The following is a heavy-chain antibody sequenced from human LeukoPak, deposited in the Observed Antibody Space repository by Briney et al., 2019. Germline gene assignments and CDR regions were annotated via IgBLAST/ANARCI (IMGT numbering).Heavy chain of an antibody. V-gene: IGHV3-49*03. CDR1: GFTFSSYA. Sequence: PGGSLRLSCAASGFTFSSYAMSWFRQAPGKGLEWVGFIRSKAYGGTTEYAASVKGRFTISRDDSKSIAYLQMNSLKTEDTAVYYCTREDFAVAGYFDYWGQGTLVTVSS. J-gene: IGHJ4*02. CDR2: IRSKAYGGTT. D-gene: IGHD6-19*01. CDR3: TREDFAVAGYFDY.